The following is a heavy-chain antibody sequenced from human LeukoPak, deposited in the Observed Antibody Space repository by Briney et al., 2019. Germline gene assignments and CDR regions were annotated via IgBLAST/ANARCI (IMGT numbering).Heavy chain of an antibody. Sequence: GRSLRLSCAASGFTFSSYAMHWVRQAPGKGLEWVAVISYDGSNKYYADSVKGRFTISRDNSKNTLYLQMNSLRAEDTAVYYCARDSYGLYYFDYWGQGTLVTVSS. J-gene: IGHJ4*02. CDR2: ISYDGSNK. D-gene: IGHD5-18*01. CDR3: ARDSYGLYYFDY. V-gene: IGHV3-30-3*01. CDR1: GFTFSSYA.